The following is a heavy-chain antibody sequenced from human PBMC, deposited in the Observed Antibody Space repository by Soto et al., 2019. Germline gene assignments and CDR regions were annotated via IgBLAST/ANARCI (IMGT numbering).Heavy chain of an antibody. CDR2: ISGSGGST. J-gene: IGHJ2*01. CDR3: AKAVAGDWYFDL. V-gene: IGHV3-23*01. Sequence: EVQLLESGGGLVQPGGSLRLSCAASGFTFSSYAMSWVRQAPGKGLEWVSTISGSGGSTYYADSVKGRFTISRDNSKNTLYLQMNSLRAEDTAVYYCAKAVAGDWYFDLWGRGTLVTVSS. CDR1: GFTFSSYA. D-gene: IGHD6-19*01.